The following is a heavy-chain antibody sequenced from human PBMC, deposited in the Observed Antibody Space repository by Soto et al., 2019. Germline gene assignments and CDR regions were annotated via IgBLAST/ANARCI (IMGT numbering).Heavy chain of an antibody. CDR2: INHSGST. D-gene: IGHD3-22*01. Sequence: TLSLTCAVYGGSFSGYYWSWIRQPPGKGLEWIGEINHSGSTNYNPSLKSRVTISVDTPKNQFSLKLSSVTAADTAVYYCASLNSPADSSGLPPDYWGQGTLVTVYS. V-gene: IGHV4-34*01. CDR3: ASLNSPADSSGLPPDY. CDR1: GGSFSGYY. J-gene: IGHJ4*02.